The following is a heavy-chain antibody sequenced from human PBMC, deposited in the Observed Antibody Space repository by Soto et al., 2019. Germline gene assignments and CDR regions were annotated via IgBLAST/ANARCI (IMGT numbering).Heavy chain of an antibody. Sequence: SETLSLTCAVYVGSFSGDYWSWIRQPPGKGLEWIGEINHSGSTNYNPSLKSRVTISVDTSKNQFSLKLSSVTAADTAVYYCACITGTTEFDYWGQGTLVTVSS. CDR2: INHSGST. D-gene: IGHD1-7*01. J-gene: IGHJ4*02. CDR1: VGSFSGDY. V-gene: IGHV4-34*01. CDR3: ACITGTTEFDY.